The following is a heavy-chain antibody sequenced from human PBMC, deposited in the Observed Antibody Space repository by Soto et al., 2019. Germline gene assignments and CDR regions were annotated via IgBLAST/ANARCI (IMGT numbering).Heavy chain of an antibody. CDR2: IYTSGST. J-gene: IGHJ4*02. CDR3: ARGYYQLPWATFDY. CDR1: GGSISSYY. V-gene: IGHV4-4*07. D-gene: IGHD2-2*01. Sequence: PSETLSLTCTVSGGSISSYYWSWIRQPAGKGLEWIGRIYTSGSTNYNPSLKSRVTMSVDTSKNQFSLKLSSVTAADTAVYYCARGYYQLPWATFDYWGQGTLVTVSS.